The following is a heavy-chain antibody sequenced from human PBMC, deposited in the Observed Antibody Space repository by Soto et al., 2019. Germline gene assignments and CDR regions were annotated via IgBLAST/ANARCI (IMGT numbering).Heavy chain of an antibody. D-gene: IGHD6-13*01. J-gene: IGHJ4*02. CDR1: GFTFSSYA. V-gene: IGHV3-23*01. CDR3: AKCTSSISSSLDS. CDR2: FSGSGGST. Sequence: PGGSLRLSCAASGFTFSSYAMNWVRQAPGEGLEWVSGFSGSGGSTYYADSVKGRFTISRDNSKNTLYLQMNSLRAEDTAVYYCAKCTSSISSSLDSWGQRTLVTVSS.